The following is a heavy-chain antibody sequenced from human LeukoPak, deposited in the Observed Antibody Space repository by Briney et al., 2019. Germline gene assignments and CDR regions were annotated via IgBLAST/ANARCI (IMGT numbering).Heavy chain of an antibody. CDR3: ARDGYYDFWSGYYMGWFDP. D-gene: IGHD3-3*01. V-gene: IGHV3-21*01. CDR1: GFTFSSYS. Sequence: GGSLRLSCAASGFTFSSYSMNWVRQAPGKGLEWVSSISSSSSYIYYADSVKGRFTISRDNAKNSLYLQMNSLRAEDTAVYYCARDGYYDFWSGYYMGWFDPWGQGTLVTVSS. CDR2: ISSSSSYI. J-gene: IGHJ5*02.